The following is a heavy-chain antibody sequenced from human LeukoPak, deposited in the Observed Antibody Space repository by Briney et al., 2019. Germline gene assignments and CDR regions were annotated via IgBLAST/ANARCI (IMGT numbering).Heavy chain of an antibody. V-gene: IGHV4-61*01. CDR2: IYYSGST. CDR3: ARQITGTSRVFDY. Sequence: SQTLSLTCTVSGGSISSGSYYWSWIRQPPGKGLEWIGYIYYSGSTNYNPSLKSRVTISVDTSKNQFSLKLSSVTAADTAVYYCARQITGTSRVFDYWGQGTLVTVSS. CDR1: GGSISSGSYY. D-gene: IGHD1-7*01. J-gene: IGHJ4*02.